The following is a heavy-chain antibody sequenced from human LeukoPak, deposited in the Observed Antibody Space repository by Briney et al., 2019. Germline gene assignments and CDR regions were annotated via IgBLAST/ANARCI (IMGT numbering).Heavy chain of an antibody. J-gene: IGHJ4*02. CDR3: AKVPLESSKYYHDF. Sequence: PGGSLRLSCAASGFTFSRYAMSWVRQAPGRGLEWISVITGSGDATYYAGFVRGQFTISRDNSKNTLYLHMSSLRAEDSAVYYCAKVPLESSKYYHDFWGQGTLVTVSS. D-gene: IGHD4-11*01. CDR2: ITGSGDAT. V-gene: IGHV3-23*01. CDR1: GFTFSRYA.